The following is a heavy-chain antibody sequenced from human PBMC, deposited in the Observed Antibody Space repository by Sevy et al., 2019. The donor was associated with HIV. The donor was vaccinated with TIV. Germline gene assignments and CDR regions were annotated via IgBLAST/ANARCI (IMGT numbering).Heavy chain of an antibody. V-gene: IGHV1-69*13. CDR2: IIPILNTV. D-gene: IGHD6-19*01. CDR1: GGIFKSYG. J-gene: IGHJ4*02. Sequence: ASVKVSCKASGGIFKSYGISWVRQAPGQGLEWMGGIIPILNTVHYAQKFQGRVTITADESTKTAYMELSSLRSEDTAVYYCVRGGGNGWYYFDYWGQETLVTASS. CDR3: VRGGGNGWYYFDY.